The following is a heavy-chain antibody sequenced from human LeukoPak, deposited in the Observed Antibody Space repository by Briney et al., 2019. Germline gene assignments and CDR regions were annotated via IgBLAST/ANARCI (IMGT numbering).Heavy chain of an antibody. CDR1: GGTFSSYA. D-gene: IGHD3-22*01. Sequence: ASVKVSCKASGGTFSSYAISWVRQAPGQGLEWMGRIIPIFGTANYAQKFQGRVTVTTDESTSTAYMELSSLRSEDTAVYYCARDKHYYDSDAFDIWGQGTMVTVSS. J-gene: IGHJ3*02. V-gene: IGHV1-69*05. CDR3: ARDKHYYDSDAFDI. CDR2: IIPIFGTA.